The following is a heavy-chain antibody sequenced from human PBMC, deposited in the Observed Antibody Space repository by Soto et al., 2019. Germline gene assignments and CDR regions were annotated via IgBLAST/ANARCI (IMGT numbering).Heavy chain of an antibody. CDR2: IYWDDDK. CDR1: GFSLSTSGVG. D-gene: IGHD4-17*01. Sequence: QITLKESGPTLVKPTQTLTLTCTFSGFSLSTSGVGVGWIRQPPGKALEWLALIYWDDDKRYSPSLKSRLTITKDTSKNPVVLTMTYMDPVDTATYYCAHYGDYRTAFDIWGQGTMVTVSS. J-gene: IGHJ3*02. V-gene: IGHV2-5*02. CDR3: AHYGDYRTAFDI.